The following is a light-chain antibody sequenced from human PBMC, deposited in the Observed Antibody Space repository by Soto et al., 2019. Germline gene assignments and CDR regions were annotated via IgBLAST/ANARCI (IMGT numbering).Light chain of an antibody. CDR1: QSVSSSY. V-gene: IGKV3-20*01. J-gene: IGKJ3*01. Sequence: EIGLTQSAGTLSLSAGERATLSCRASQSVSSSYLAWYQQKPGQAPRLLIYGTSSRATGIPDRFSGSGYGTDFNLTISRLETEDFAVYYCQQYGTSLFSFGPGTKVDIK. CDR2: GTS. CDR3: QQYGTSLFS.